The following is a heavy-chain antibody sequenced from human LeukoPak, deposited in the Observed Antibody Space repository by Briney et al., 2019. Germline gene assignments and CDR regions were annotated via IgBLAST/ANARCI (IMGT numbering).Heavy chain of an antibody. CDR3: ARSRYSSGWRTDY. Sequence: PSETLSLTCTVSGGSISSYYWSWIRQPPGKGLEWIGHIYYSGSTNYNPSLKSRVTISVDTSKNQFSLKLSSVTAADTAVYYCARSRYSSGWRTDYWGQGTLVTVSS. J-gene: IGHJ4*02. CDR2: IYYSGST. D-gene: IGHD6-19*01. CDR1: GGSISSYY. V-gene: IGHV4-59*08.